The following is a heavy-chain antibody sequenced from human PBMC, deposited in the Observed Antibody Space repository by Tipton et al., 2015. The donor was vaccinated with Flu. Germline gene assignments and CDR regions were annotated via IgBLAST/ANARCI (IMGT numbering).Heavy chain of an antibody. Sequence: TLSLTCTVSGGSISSGSYYWSWIRQPAGKGLEWIGRIYTSGSTNYNPSLKSRVTISVDTSKNQFSLKLSSVTAADTAVYYCARGGYNLVYWGQGTLVTVSS. CDR2: IYTSGST. J-gene: IGHJ4*02. V-gene: IGHV4-61*02. D-gene: IGHD5-24*01. CDR3: ARGGYNLVY. CDR1: GGSISSGSYY.